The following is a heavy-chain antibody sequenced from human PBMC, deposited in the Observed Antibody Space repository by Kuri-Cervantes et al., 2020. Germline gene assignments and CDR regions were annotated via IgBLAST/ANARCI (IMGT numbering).Heavy chain of an antibody. CDR3: AKEMRYAFFYGMDV. V-gene: IGHV3-23*01. CDR1: GFTFSSYA. CDR2: ISGSGGST. D-gene: IGHD3-16*01. J-gene: IGHJ6*02. Sequence: GGSLRLSCAASGFTFSSYAMSWVRQAPGKGLEWVSAISGSGGSTYYADSVKGRFTISRDNSQNTLFLQMNSLRAEDTAVYYCAKEMRYAFFYGMDVWGQGTTVTVSS.